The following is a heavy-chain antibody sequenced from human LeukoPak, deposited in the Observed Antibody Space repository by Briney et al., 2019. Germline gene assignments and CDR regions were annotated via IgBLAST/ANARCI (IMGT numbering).Heavy chain of an antibody. CDR2: INPNSGGT. V-gene: IGHV1-2*02. Sequence: ASVKVSCKASGYTFIGYYLHWVRQAPGQGLEWMGWINPNSGGTNYAQKFQGRVTMTRDTSISTAYMELSRLRSDDTAVYYCARAGKLMITMVRGALASKKGFDIWGQGTMVTVSS. D-gene: IGHD3-10*01. CDR3: ARAGKLMITMVRGALASKKGFDI. CDR1: GYTFIGYY. J-gene: IGHJ3*02.